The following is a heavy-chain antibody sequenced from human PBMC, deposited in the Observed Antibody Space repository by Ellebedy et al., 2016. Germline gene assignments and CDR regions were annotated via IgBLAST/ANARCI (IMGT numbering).Heavy chain of an antibody. CDR3: AKGGSITIFGVLTDDAFDI. J-gene: IGHJ3*02. CDR1: GFTFSSYG. Sequence: GGSLRLXXAASGFTFSSYGMHWVRQAPGKGLEWVAVIWYDGSNKYYADSVKGRFTISRDNSKNTLYLQMNSLRAEDTAVYYCAKGGSITIFGVLTDDAFDIWGQGTMVTVSS. V-gene: IGHV3-30*02. CDR2: IWYDGSNK. D-gene: IGHD3-3*01.